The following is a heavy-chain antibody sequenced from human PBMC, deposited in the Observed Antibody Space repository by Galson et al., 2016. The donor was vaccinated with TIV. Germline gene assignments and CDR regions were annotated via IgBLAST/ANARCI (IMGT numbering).Heavy chain of an antibody. Sequence: SLRLSCAVSGFTFSTYSMIWVRQAPGKGLEWVANIKQDGSVRYYVDSVKGRFTISRDNAKNSPYLQMNSLRAEDTAVYYCARKAVDSWGQGTLVTVSS. J-gene: IGHJ4*02. CDR1: GFTFSTYS. CDR2: IKQDGSVR. V-gene: IGHV3-7*04. CDR3: ARKAVDS. D-gene: IGHD6-19*01.